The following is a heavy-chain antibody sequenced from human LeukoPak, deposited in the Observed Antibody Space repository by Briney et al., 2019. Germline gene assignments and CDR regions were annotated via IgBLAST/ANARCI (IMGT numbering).Heavy chain of an antibody. V-gene: IGHV3-48*03. CDR3: AELGITMIGGV. Sequence: GGTLRLSCAASGFIFSSYEMNWVRQAPGKGLEWVSYISSSGSTIYYADSVKGRFTISRDNAKNSLYLQMNSLRAEDTAVYYCAELGITMIGGVWGKGTTVTISS. D-gene: IGHD3-10*02. J-gene: IGHJ6*04. CDR2: ISSSGSTI. CDR1: GFIFSSYE.